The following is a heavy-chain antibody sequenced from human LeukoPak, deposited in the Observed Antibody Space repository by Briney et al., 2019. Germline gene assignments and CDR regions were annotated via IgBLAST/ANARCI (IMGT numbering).Heavy chain of an antibody. J-gene: IGHJ4*02. D-gene: IGHD3-10*01. CDR3: ARVGAYGSGSYLVY. CDR1: GYTFTGYY. CDR2: INPNSGVT. Sequence: GASVKVSCKASGYTFTGYYIHWVRQAPGQGLEWMGWINPNSGVTNYAQKFQGRVTMTRDTSISTAYMELSSLRSDDTAVYYCARVGAYGSGSYLVYWGREPWSPSPQ. V-gene: IGHV1-2*02.